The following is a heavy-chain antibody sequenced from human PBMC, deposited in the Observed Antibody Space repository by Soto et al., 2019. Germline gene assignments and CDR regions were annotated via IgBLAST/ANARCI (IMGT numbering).Heavy chain of an antibody. Sequence: ASVKGSCKVFGYTLTEVSMHWVRQAPGKGLEWMGGFDPEDGETIYAQKFQGRVTMTEDTSTDTAYMELSSLRSEDSAVYYCATGRRLEWLLPFDYWGQGTLVTVSS. CDR2: FDPEDGET. V-gene: IGHV1-24*01. CDR3: ATGRRLEWLLPFDY. D-gene: IGHD3-3*01. J-gene: IGHJ4*02. CDR1: GYTLTEVS.